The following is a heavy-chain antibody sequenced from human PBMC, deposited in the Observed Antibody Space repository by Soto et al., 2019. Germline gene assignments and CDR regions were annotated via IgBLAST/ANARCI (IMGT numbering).Heavy chain of an antibody. CDR1: SGSISNSY. Sequence: QVQLQESGPGLVRPSETLSLTCTVSSGSISNSYWSWIRQSPGKGLEWIGYIYSSGSTNYNPSLKSRVNTSVDTSKNQFSLKLSSLIAADTAVYYCARHSPPFFYGSGPWDVWGQGTTVTVSS. V-gene: IGHV4-59*08. D-gene: IGHD3-10*01. J-gene: IGHJ6*02. CDR2: IYSSGST. CDR3: ARHSPPFFYGSGPWDV.